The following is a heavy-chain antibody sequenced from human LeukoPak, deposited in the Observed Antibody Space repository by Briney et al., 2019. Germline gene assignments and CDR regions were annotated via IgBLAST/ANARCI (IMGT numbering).Heavy chain of an antibody. CDR2: IIPIFGTA. J-gene: IGHJ6*03. D-gene: IGHD2-2*01. Sequence: SVKVSCKASGGTFSSCALSWVRQAPGQGLEWMGRIIPIFGTANYAQKFQGRVTITTDESTSTAYMELSSLRSEDTAVYYCAGGYYCSSTSCYGGLGYYYYYYMDVWGKGTTVTVSS. V-gene: IGHV1-69*05. CDR3: AGGYYCSSTSCYGGLGYYYYYYMDV. CDR1: GGTFSSCA.